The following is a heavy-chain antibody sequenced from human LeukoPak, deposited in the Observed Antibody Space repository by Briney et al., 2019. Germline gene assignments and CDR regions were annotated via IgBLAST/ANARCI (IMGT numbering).Heavy chain of an antibody. Sequence: PGGSLRLSCAASGFTFSSYWMHWVRQAPGKGLVWVSRINRDGTSTNYADSVKGRLTISRDNAKNTLYLQMNSLRAEDTAVYYCTREQEDQAGDFDNWGRGTLVTVSS. D-gene: IGHD6-19*01. V-gene: IGHV3-74*01. CDR3: TREQEDQAGDFDN. CDR1: GFTFSSYW. J-gene: IGHJ4*02. CDR2: INRDGTST.